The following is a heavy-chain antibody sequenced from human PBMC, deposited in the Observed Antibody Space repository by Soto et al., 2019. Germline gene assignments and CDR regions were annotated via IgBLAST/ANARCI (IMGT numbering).Heavy chain of an antibody. Sequence: QVQLQESGPGLVKPSETLSLTCTVSGGSISSYYWSWIRQPPGKGLDWIGYIYYSGITNYNPSLKIRVTISVATSMNQFSLTSSSVTAADTALFCCARYKSIFYYGMDVRGQGTTVTASS. CDR3: ARYKSIFYYGMDV. J-gene: IGHJ6*02. CDR1: GGSISSYY. CDR2: IYYSGIT. D-gene: IGHD1-20*01. V-gene: IGHV4-59*01.